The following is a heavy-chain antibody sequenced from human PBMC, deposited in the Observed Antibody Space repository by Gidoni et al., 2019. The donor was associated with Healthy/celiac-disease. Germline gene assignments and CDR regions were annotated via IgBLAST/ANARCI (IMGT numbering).Heavy chain of an antibody. CDR3: AREHGDYPNWYFDL. CDR2: IYYSGST. V-gene: IGHV4-61*01. CDR1: GGSVSSGSYY. Sequence: QVQLQESGPGLVKPSETLSLTCTVSGGSVSSGSYYWSWIRQPPGKGLEWIGYIYYSGSTNYNPSLKSRVTISVDTSKNQFSLKLSSVTAADTAVYYCAREHGDYPNWYFDLWGRGTLVTVSS. D-gene: IGHD4-17*01. J-gene: IGHJ2*01.